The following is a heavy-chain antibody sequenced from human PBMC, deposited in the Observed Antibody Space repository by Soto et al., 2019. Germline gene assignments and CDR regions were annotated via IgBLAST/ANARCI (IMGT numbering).Heavy chain of an antibody. CDR2: IWYDGSNK. CDR1: GFTFSSYG. V-gene: IGHV3-33*01. Sequence: GGSLRLSCAASGFTFSSYGMHWVRQAPGKGLEWVAVIWYDGSNKYYADSVKGRFTISRDNSKNTLYLQMNSLRAEDTAVYYCARDQVVPANGGNYYYYMDVWGKGTTVTVSS. J-gene: IGHJ6*03. D-gene: IGHD2-2*01. CDR3: ARDQVVPANGGNYYYYMDV.